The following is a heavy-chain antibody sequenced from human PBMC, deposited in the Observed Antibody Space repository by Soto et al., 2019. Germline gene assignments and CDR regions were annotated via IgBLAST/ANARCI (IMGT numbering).Heavy chain of an antibody. J-gene: IGHJ6*02. V-gene: IGHV3-74*01. CDR1: GFTFSSYW. Sequence: GGSLRLSCAASGFTFSSYWMHWVRQAPGKGLVWVSRINSDGSSTSYADSVKGRFTISRDNAKNTLYLQMNSLRAEDTAVYYCAGTQTALKGMDVWGQGTTVTVSS. D-gene: IGHD1-1*01. CDR3: AGTQTALKGMDV. CDR2: INSDGSST.